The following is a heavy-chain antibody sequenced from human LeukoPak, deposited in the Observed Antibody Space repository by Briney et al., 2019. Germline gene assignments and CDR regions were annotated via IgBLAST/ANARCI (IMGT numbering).Heavy chain of an antibody. CDR1: GGTFSSYA. Sequence: VASVKVSCKASGGTFSSYAISWVRQAPGQGLEWMGRIIPIFGTANYAQEFQGRVTITTDESTSTAYMELSSLRSEDTAVYYCASRAYDSSGYNLFDYWGQGTQVTVSS. J-gene: IGHJ4*02. CDR3: ASRAYDSSGYNLFDY. V-gene: IGHV1-69*05. CDR2: IIPIFGTA. D-gene: IGHD3-22*01.